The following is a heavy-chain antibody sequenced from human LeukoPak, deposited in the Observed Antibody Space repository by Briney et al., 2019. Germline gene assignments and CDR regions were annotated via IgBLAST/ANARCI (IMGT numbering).Heavy chain of an antibody. CDR3: ARDTIVATAFDY. CDR2: ISGSGGST. Sequence: GGSLRLSCAASGFTFSSYAMSWVRQAPGKGLEWVSLISGSGGSTYYADSVKGRFTISRDNSKNTLYLQMNSLRAEDTAVYYCARDTIVATAFDYWGQGTLVTVSS. J-gene: IGHJ4*02. CDR1: GFTFSSYA. V-gene: IGHV3-23*01. D-gene: IGHD5-12*01.